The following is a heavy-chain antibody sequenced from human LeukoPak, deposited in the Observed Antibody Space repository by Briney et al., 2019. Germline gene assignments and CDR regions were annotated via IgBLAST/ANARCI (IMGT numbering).Heavy chain of an antibody. CDR2: INPNSGGT. Sequence: ASVKVSCKASGYSFTDYYMHWVRQAPGQGLEWMGWINPNSGGTNSAQKFQGRVTMTRDTSISTAYMELSRLRSDDTAVYYCARADYDILTGYYNWGRGTLVTVSS. CDR3: ARADYDILTGYYN. D-gene: IGHD3-9*01. V-gene: IGHV1-2*02. CDR1: GYSFTDYY. J-gene: IGHJ4*02.